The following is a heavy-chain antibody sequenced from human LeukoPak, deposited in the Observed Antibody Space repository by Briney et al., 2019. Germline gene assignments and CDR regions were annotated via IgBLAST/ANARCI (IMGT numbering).Heavy chain of an antibody. V-gene: IGHV7-4-1*02. D-gene: IGHD2-21*02. CDR1: GYTFTSYA. J-gene: IGHJ3*02. CDR3: ARDYSLIVVVTATPDAFDI. Sequence: ASVKVSCKASGYTFTSYAMNWVRQAPGQGLEWMGWINTNTGNPTYAQGFTGRFVFSLDTSVSTAYLHISSLKAEDTAVYYCARDYSLIVVVTATPDAFDIWGQGTMVTVSS. CDR2: INTNTGNP.